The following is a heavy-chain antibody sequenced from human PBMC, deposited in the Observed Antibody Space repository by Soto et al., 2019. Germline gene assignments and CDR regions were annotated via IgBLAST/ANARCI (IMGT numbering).Heavy chain of an antibody. CDR1: GDSISSSSYY. CDR3: ARVSGKQWPGDWFDP. Sequence: QLQLQESGPGLVKPSETLSLTCTVSGDSISSSSYYWGWIRQPPGKGLEWIGTIYYSGSTYYNPSLKSRVTISVDMSKKQFSLKLSSVTAADTAVYYCARVSGKQWPGDWFDPWGQGTLVTVSS. D-gene: IGHD6-19*01. CDR2: IYYSGST. V-gene: IGHV4-39*01. J-gene: IGHJ5*02.